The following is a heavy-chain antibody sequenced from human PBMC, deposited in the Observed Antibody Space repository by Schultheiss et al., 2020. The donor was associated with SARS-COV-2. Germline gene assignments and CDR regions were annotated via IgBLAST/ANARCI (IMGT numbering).Heavy chain of an antibody. CDR1: GFTFSSYA. D-gene: IGHD4-23*01. J-gene: IGHJ4*02. V-gene: IGHV3-23*01. CDR3: ARGIYGGK. CDR2: ISGSGGST. Sequence: GESLKISCAASGFTFSSYAMSWVRQAPGKGLEWVSAISGSGGSTYYADSVKGRFTISRDNAKNSLYLQMNSLRAEDTAVYYCARGIYGGKGGQGTLVTVSS.